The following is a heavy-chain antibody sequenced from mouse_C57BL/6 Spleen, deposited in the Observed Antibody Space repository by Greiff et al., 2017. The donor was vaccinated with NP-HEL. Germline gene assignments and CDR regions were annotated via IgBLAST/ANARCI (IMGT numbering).Heavy chain of an antibody. V-gene: IGHV5-17*01. J-gene: IGHJ3*01. CDR1: GFTFSDYG. CDR2: ISSGSSTI. CDR3: AIYDYDGWFAY. Sequence: EVQGVESGGGLVKPGGSLKLSCAASGFTFSDYGMHWVRQAPEKGLEWVAYISSGSSTIYYADTVKGRFTISRDNAKNTLFLQMTSLRSEDTAMYYCAIYDYDGWFAYWGQGTLVTVSA. D-gene: IGHD2-4*01.